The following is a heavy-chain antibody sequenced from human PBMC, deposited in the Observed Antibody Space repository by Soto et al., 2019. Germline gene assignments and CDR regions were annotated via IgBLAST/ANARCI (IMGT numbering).Heavy chain of an antibody. CDR2: ISYDGSNK. D-gene: IGHD1-26*01. V-gene: IGHV3-30*18. CDR3: AKDHRLREPYYYGLDI. J-gene: IGHJ6*02. CDR1: GFTFSSYG. Sequence: GGSLRLSCAASGFTFSSYGMHWVRQAPGKGLEWVAVISYDGSNKYYADSVKGRFTISRDNSKNTLYLQMNSLRAEDTAVYYCAKDHRLREPYYYGLDIWGQGTTVTVSS.